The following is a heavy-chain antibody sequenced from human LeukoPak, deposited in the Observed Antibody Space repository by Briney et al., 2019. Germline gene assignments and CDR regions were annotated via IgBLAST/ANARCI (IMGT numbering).Heavy chain of an antibody. CDR2: INHSGST. CDR3: AREPNRPYCSSTSCYGRYYYGMDV. CDR1: GGSFSGYY. V-gene: IGHV4-34*01. Sequence: SETLSLTCAVYGGSFSGYYWNWIRQPPGKGLEWIGEINHSGSTNYNPSLKSRVTISVDTSKNQFSLKLSSVTAADTAVYYCAREPNRPYCSSTSCYGRYYYGMDVWGQGTTVTVSS. D-gene: IGHD2-2*01. J-gene: IGHJ6*02.